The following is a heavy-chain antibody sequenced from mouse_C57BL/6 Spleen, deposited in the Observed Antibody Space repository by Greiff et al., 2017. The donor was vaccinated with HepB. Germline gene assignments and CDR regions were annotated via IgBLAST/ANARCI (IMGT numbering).Heavy chain of an antibody. CDR2: IWRGGST. CDR1: GFSLTSYG. V-gene: IGHV2-5*01. Sequence: VQGVESGPGLVQPSQSLSITCTVSGFSLTSYGVHWVRQSPGKGLEWLGVIWRGGSTDYNAAFMSRLSITKDNSKSQVFFKMNSLQADDTAIYYCAKGDYYGSSGFAYWGQGTLVTVSA. J-gene: IGHJ3*01. D-gene: IGHD1-1*01. CDR3: AKGDYYGSSGFAY.